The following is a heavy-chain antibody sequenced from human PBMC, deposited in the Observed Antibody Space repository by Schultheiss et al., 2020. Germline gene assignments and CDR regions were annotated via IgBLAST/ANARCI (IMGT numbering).Heavy chain of an antibody. CDR1: GGSISSAAYY. V-gene: IGHV4-31*03. D-gene: IGHD3-10*01. CDR2: IYYSGST. Sequence: SETLSLTCTVSGGSISSAAYYWSWIRQHPGKGLQWIGYIYYSGSTYYDPSLKSRVTISLDTSKNQFSLKMSSVTAADTAVYYCARVGSGTYFSPYFDYWGGGALGTAS. CDR3: ARVGSGTYFSPYFDY. J-gene: IGHJ4*02.